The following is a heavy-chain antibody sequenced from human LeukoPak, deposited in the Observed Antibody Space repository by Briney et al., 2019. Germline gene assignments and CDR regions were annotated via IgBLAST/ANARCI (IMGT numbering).Heavy chain of an antibody. V-gene: IGHV3-74*01. Sequence: QTGGSLRLSCAASGFTFSIYYMHWVRQAPGKGLVWVSHIESDGGRTTYADSVKGRFIISRDNAKNTLYLQMNSLRAEDTAVYYCARGGPAGVATNDYWGQGTLVTVSS. CDR2: IESDGGRT. CDR1: GFTFSIYY. D-gene: IGHD5-24*01. J-gene: IGHJ4*02. CDR3: ARGGPAGVATNDY.